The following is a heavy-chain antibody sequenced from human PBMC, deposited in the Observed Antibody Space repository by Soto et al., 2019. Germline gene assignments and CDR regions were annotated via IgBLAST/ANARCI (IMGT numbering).Heavy chain of an antibody. Sequence: GASVKVSCKVSGYTLTELSMHWVRQAPGKGLEWMGGFDPGDGETSYAQKFQGRVTMTEDTSTSTAYMELSSLRSEDTAVYYCARDAVATMRNYFDYWGQGTLVTVSS. V-gene: IGHV1-24*01. CDR2: FDPGDGET. CDR3: ARDAVATMRNYFDY. J-gene: IGHJ4*02. CDR1: GYTLTELS. D-gene: IGHD5-12*01.